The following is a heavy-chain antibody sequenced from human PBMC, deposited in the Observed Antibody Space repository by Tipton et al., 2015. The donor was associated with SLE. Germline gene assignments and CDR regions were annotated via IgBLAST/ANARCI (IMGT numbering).Heavy chain of an antibody. CDR1: GFNFGSYC. V-gene: IGHV3-74*01. CDR2: TNQDGAIR. D-gene: IGHD2-15*01. Sequence: SLRLSCVVSGFNFGSYCMHWVRQAPGKGLVWISRTNQDGAIRSYEDSVKGRFIISRDNSKSTLYLQMNNVRVEDTALYYCTRGIDPGSSRISDYWGQGTMVSVSS. J-gene: IGHJ4*02. CDR3: TRGIDPGSSRISDY.